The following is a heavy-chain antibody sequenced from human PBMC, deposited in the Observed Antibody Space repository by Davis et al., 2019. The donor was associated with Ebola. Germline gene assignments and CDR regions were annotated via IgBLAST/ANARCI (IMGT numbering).Heavy chain of an antibody. D-gene: IGHD3-22*01. CDR3: ARAIRTYYYDSSGYSAGAFDI. CDR1: GDSVSSNSAA. J-gene: IGHJ3*02. V-gene: IGHV6-1*01. Sequence: ETLSLTCAISGDSVSSNSAAWNWIRQSPSRSLEWLGRTYYRSKWYNDYAVSVKSRITINPDTSKNQFSLQLNSVTPEDTAVYYCARAIRTYYYDSSGYSAGAFDIWGQGTMVTVSS. CDR2: TYYRSKWYN.